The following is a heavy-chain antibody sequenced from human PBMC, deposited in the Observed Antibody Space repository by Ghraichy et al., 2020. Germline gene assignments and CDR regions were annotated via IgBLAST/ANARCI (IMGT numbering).Heavy chain of an antibody. J-gene: IGHJ6*02. CDR2: INHSGST. CDR3: ARGWNSKLVYYYYGMDV. Sequence: ESLNISCAVYGGSFSGYYWSWIRQPPGKGLEWIGEINHSGSTNYNPSLKSRVTISVDTSKNQFSLKLSSVTAADTAVYYCARGWNSKLVYYYYGMDVWGQGTTVTVSS. D-gene: IGHD1-7*01. CDR1: GGSFSGYY. V-gene: IGHV4-34*01.